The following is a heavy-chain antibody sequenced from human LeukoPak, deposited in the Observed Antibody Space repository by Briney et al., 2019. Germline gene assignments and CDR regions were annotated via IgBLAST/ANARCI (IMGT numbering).Heavy chain of an antibody. Sequence: PGGSLRLSCAASGFTFSSYAVTWVRQAPGKGLEWVSGISGGGGSTYYADSVKGRFTISRDNSKNTLYLQMNSLRAEDTAVYYCAKDRVYSSGWYQWAFDIWGQGTLVTLSS. V-gene: IGHV3-23*01. D-gene: IGHD6-19*01. CDR1: GFTFSSYA. J-gene: IGHJ3*02. CDR2: ISGGGGST. CDR3: AKDRVYSSGWYQWAFDI.